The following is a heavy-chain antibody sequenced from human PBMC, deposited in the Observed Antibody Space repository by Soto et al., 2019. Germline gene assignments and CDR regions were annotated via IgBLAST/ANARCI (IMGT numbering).Heavy chain of an antibody. D-gene: IGHD5-18*01. CDR2: MNPGSGDT. CDR1: GYTFTNND. J-gene: IGHJ5*02. V-gene: IGHV1-8*02. CDR3: ARMESFGSLNWFDP. Sequence: ASVKVSCKASGYTFTNNDVSWVRQATGQGLEWMGWMNPGSGDTGYAQKFQGRVTMTRDISIATAYMELNSLTSEDTAIYYCARMESFGSLNWFDPWGKGPLVTVSS.